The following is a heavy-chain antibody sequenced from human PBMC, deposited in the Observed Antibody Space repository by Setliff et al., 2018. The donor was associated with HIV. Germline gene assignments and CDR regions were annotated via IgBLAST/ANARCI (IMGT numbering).Heavy chain of an antibody. CDR3: AREVWEWLSCDY. D-gene: IGHD3-3*01. Sequence: SGESLKISCKGSGYSFTNYWIGWVRQAPGQRLEWMGWINAGNDNTKYSQKFQGRVTITRDTSANTAYMELSSLRSEDTAVYYCAREVWEWLSCDYWGQGTLVTVSS. CDR2: INAGNDNT. V-gene: IGHV1-3*01. J-gene: IGHJ4*02. CDR1: GYSFTNYW.